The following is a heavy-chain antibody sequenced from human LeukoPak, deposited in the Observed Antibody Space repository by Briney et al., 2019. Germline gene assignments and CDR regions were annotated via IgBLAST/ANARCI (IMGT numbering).Heavy chain of an antibody. J-gene: IGHJ1*01. Sequence: PGGSLRLSCAASGFTFSSYAMHWVRQAPGKGLEWVAVISYDGSNKYYADSVKGRFTISRDNSKNTLYLQMNSLRAEDTAVYYCARELVAGSYYSRFQHWGQGTLVTVSS. CDR2: ISYDGSNK. CDR1: GFTFSSYA. CDR3: ARELVAGSYYSRFQH. V-gene: IGHV3-30-3*01. D-gene: IGHD1-26*01.